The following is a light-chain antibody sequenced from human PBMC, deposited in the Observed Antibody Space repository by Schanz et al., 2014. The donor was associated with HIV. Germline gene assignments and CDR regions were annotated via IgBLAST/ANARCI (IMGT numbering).Light chain of an antibody. J-gene: IGKJ1*01. Sequence: DIQMTQSPSTLSASVGDRVTITCRASQSVSRWLAWYQQRPGKAPRLLIHTTSTLGTGVPSRFSGSGSGTDFTLTIINLQPEDSGTYYCHQYATTSWTFGQGTKVEVK. CDR3: HQYATTSWT. CDR1: QSVSRW. CDR2: TTS. V-gene: IGKV1-5*03.